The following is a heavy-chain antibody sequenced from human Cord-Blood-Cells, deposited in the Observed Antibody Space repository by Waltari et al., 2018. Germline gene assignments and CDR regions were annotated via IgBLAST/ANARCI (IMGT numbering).Heavy chain of an antibody. D-gene: IGHD6-13*01. J-gene: IGHJ4*02. CDR3: ARGGQQQLGIDY. Sequence: QVQLQQWGAGLWKPSETLSLTCAVYGGSFSGYYWSWIRQPAGKGLEGIGEINHSGSTKYNPSLKSRVTISVDTSKNQFSLKLSSVTAADTAVYYCARGGQQQLGIDYWGQGTLVTVSS. CDR2: INHSGST. CDR1: GGSFSGYY. V-gene: IGHV4-34*01.